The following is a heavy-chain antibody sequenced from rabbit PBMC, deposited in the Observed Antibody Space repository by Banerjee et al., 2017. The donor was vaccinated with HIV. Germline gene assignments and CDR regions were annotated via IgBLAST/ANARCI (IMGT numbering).Heavy chain of an antibody. J-gene: IGHJ4*01. CDR1: AFSFSNKYV. V-gene: IGHV1S45*01. D-gene: IGHD8-1*01. CDR2: SYAGSSGST. CDR3: ARGYGGTGYGYHLHL. Sequence: QEQLEESGGDLVKPEGSLTLTCTASAFSFSNKYVMCWVRQAPGKGLEWIACSYAGSSGSTYYANWAKGRFTISKTSSTTVTLQMTSLTAADTATYFCARGYGGTGYGYHLHLWGPGTLVTVS.